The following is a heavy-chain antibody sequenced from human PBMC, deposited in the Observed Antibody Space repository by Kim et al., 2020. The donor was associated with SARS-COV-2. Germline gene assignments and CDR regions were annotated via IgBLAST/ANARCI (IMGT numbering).Heavy chain of an antibody. Sequence: ASVKVSCKVSGYTLTELSMHWVRQAPGKGLEWMGGFDPEDGETIYAQKFQGRVTMTEDTSTDTAYMELSSLRSEDTAVYYCATEPYGADAFDIWGQGTMVTVSS. CDR2: FDPEDGET. CDR1: GYTLTELS. D-gene: IGHD4-17*01. CDR3: ATEPYGADAFDI. V-gene: IGHV1-24*01. J-gene: IGHJ3*02.